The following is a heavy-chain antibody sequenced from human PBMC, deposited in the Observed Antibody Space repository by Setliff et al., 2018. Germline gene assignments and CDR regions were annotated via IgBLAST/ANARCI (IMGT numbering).Heavy chain of an antibody. Sequence: GGSLRLSCAASGFTFGDFAMTWVRQAPGKGLEWVSGIGGRGISTYYADSVKGRLIISRDNSENTLYLQMNSLRAEDRAVYYCARIRLCGGRVICPPGRYVDVWGKGTTVTVSS. CDR3: ARIRLCGGRVICPPGRYVDV. CDR2: IGGRGIST. CDR1: GFTFGDFA. V-gene: IGHV3-23*01. J-gene: IGHJ6*03. D-gene: IGHD2-15*01.